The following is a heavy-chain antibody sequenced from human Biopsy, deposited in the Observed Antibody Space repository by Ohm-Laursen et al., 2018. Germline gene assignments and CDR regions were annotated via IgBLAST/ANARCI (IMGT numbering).Heavy chain of an antibody. Sequence: GSLRLSCAASGFTFSTYWMTWVRQAPGKGLEWVANIKRDGSQSNHADSVKGRFTISRDNAKNSLYLQMNSLRAEDTAVYYCARPKSRRALDVWGQGTMVTVSS. CDR1: GFTFSTYW. J-gene: IGHJ3*01. V-gene: IGHV3-7*01. CDR2: IKRDGSQS. D-gene: IGHD2-2*01. CDR3: ARPKSRRALDV.